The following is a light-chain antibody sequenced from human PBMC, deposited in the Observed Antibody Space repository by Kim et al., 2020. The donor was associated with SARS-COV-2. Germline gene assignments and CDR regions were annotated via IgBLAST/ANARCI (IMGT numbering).Light chain of an antibody. CDR1: SSNVGRDH. CDR2: RSN. Sequence: GQRVNIFGSGSSSNVGRDHVNWYQQLPGTAPKVLIYRSNDRASGVPDRFSGSKSGTSASLAISGLQSEDEGDYYCAAWAASLNGYVFGTGTKVTVL. CDR3: AAWAASLNGYV. V-gene: IGLV1-44*01. J-gene: IGLJ1*01.